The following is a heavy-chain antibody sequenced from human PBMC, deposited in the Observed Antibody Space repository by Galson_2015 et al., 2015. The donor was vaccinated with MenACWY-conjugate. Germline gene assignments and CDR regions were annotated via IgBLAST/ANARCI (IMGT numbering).Heavy chain of an antibody. CDR3: ARDLVRVRDYYDGMDV. Sequence: SEPLSLTCTVSGVFVSRGSYYWSWVRQPPGKGLEWIGYIYYSGSTNYNPSLKSRVTISADTSKNQFSLKLTSVTAADTAVYYCARDLVRVRDYYDGMDVWGQGTTVVVSS. CDR1: GVFVSRGSYY. D-gene: IGHD3-10*01. J-gene: IGHJ6*02. V-gene: IGHV4-61*01. CDR2: IYYSGST.